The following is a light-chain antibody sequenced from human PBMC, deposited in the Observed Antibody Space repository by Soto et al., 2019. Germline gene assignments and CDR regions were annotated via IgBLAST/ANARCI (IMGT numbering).Light chain of an antibody. CDR2: GAS. V-gene: IGKV3-20*01. CDR1: QSVGSNY. J-gene: IGKJ5*01. CDR3: QHYGYPPIT. Sequence: EIVLTQSPGTLSLSPGVRATLSCRASQSVGSNYLAWYQQKPGQPPRLLIYGASTRATGIADRFSGSGSGTDFTLTVSRLEPEDFAVYFCQHYGYPPITFGQGTRLEIK.